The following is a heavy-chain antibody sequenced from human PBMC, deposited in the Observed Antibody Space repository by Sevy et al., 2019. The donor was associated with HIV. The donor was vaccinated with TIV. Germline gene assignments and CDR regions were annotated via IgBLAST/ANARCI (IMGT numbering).Heavy chain of an antibody. CDR2: INPNSGGT. V-gene: IGHV1-2*02. J-gene: IGHJ4*02. CDR3: AKAALGDLLLN. CDR1: GYSFTAYY. D-gene: IGHD3-10*01. Sequence: ASVKVSCKASGYSFTAYYIHWVRQAPGQGLEWMGWINPNSGGTHYIQNFQCRVTMTRDTSISTAYMELTGLRSDDTAVYYCAKAALGDLLLNWGQGTLVTVSS.